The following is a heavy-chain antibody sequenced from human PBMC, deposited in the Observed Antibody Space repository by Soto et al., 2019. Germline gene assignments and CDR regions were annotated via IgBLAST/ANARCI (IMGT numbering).Heavy chain of an antibody. D-gene: IGHD3-22*01. J-gene: IGHJ4*02. CDR3: AQSGYYDSSGYYQYYFDY. V-gene: IGHV1-69*01. CDR1: GGTFSSYA. Sequence: QVQLVQSGAEVKKPGSSVKVSCKASGGTFSSYAISWVRQAPGQGLEWMGGIIPIFGTANYAQKFQGRVTITADESTSTAYMELSSLRSDDTAVYYCAQSGYYDSSGYYQYYFDYWGQGTLVTVSS. CDR2: IIPIFGTA.